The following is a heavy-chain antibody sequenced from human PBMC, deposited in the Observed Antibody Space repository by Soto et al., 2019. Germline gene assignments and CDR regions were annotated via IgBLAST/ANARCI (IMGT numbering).Heavy chain of an antibody. CDR1: GGSISSGGYY. Sequence: SETLSLTCTVSGGSISSGGYYWSWIRQHPGKGLEWIGYIYYSGSTYYNPSLKSRVTISVDTSKNQFSLKLSSVTAADTAVYYCARGRDDYGDKRKSKYFQHWGQGTLVTVSS. CDR2: IYYSGST. CDR3: ARGRDDYGDKRKSKYFQH. J-gene: IGHJ1*01. V-gene: IGHV4-31*03. D-gene: IGHD4-17*01.